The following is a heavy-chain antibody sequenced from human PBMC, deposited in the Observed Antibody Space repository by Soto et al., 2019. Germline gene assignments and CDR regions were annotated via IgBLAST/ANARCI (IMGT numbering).Heavy chain of an antibody. J-gene: IGHJ5*02. Sequence: QVQLQESGPGLVKPSQTLSLTCTVSGGSISSGDYYWSWIRQPPGKGLEWIGDIYYSGSTYYNPSLKSLITISVDTSKNQFSLKLTSVTAADTAVYYCARERRVAATPSGRFEPWGQGTLVTVSS. V-gene: IGHV4-30-4*01. CDR3: ARERRVAATPSGRFEP. CDR1: GGSISSGDYY. D-gene: IGHD2-15*01. CDR2: IYYSGST.